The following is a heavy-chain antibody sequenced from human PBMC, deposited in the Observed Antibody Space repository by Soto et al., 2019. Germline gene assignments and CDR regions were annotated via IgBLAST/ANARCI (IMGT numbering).Heavy chain of an antibody. Sequence: SVKVSCKASGGTFSSYAISWVRQAPGQGLEWMGGIIPIFGTANYAQKFQGRVTITADESTSTAYMELSSLRSEDTAVYYCARDTTALNGFDYWGQGTLVTVSS. V-gene: IGHV1-69*13. CDR3: ARDTTALNGFDY. D-gene: IGHD1-1*01. J-gene: IGHJ4*02. CDR1: GGTFSSYA. CDR2: IIPIFGTA.